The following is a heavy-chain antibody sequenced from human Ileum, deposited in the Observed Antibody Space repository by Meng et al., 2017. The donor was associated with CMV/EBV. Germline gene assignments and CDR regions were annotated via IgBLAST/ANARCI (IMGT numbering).Heavy chain of an antibody. CDR1: VFTVSSNY. V-gene: IGHV3-53*01. J-gene: IGHJ6*02. CDR2: IYSGCST. D-gene: IGHD6-13*01. Sequence: GQSLKISCAASVFTVSSNYMSWVRQAPGKALEWVSFIYSGCSTYYADSVKGRFTISRDNSKNTLYLQMNSLRAEDTAVYYCARDLGIAAAHYYGMDVWSQGTTVTVSS. CDR3: ARDLGIAAAHYYGMDV.